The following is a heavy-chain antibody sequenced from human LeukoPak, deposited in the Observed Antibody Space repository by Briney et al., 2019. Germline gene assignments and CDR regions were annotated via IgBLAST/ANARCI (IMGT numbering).Heavy chain of an antibody. CDR1: GGSISSYY. Sequence: SETLSLTCTVSGGSISSYYWSWIRQPPGKGLEWIGYIYYSGSTNYNPSLKSRVTISVDTSKNQFSLELSSVTAADTAVYYCASLRYFSEYYFDYWGQGTLVTVSS. CDR2: IYYSGST. D-gene: IGHD3-9*01. V-gene: IGHV4-59*01. CDR3: ASLRYFSEYYFDY. J-gene: IGHJ4*02.